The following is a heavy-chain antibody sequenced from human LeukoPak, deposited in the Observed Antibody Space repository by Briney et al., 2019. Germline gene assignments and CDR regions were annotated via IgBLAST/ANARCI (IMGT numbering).Heavy chain of an antibody. CDR3: AREGAGYSSGWYNYYYGMDV. V-gene: IGHV4-61*01. CDR2: IYYSGST. Sequence: PSETLSLTCTVSGGSISSSSYYWGWIRQPPGKGLEWIGYIYYSGSTNYNPSLKSRVTISVDTSKNQFSLKLSSVTAADTAVYYCAREGAGYSSGWYNYYYGMDVWGQGTTVTVSS. J-gene: IGHJ6*02. CDR1: GGSISSSSYY. D-gene: IGHD6-19*01.